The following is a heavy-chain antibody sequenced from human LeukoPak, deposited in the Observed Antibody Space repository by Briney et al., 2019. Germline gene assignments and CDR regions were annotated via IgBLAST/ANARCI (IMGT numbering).Heavy chain of an antibody. D-gene: IGHD4-23*01. CDR3: ARGRPHGNDY. J-gene: IGHJ4*02. CDR1: GFTFSSYW. CDR2: IASDGSST. Sequence: GGSLRLSCAASGFTFSSYWMNWVRQAPGKGLVWVSRIASDGSSTTYADSVKGRFSISRDNAKNTLYLQMNSLRVEDTAEYYCARGRPHGNDYWGQGTLVTVSS. V-gene: IGHV3-74*01.